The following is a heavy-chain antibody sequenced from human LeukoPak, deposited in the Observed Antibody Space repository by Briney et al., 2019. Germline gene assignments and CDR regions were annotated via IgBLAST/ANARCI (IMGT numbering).Heavy chain of an antibody. CDR1: GGSISSSSYY. CDR2: IYYSGST. D-gene: IGHD6-19*01. CDR3: ARRGIAVAGTYA. J-gene: IGHJ4*02. V-gene: IGHV4-39*01. Sequence: SETLSLTCTVSGGSISSSSYYWGWIRLPPGKGLEWIGSIYYSGSTYYNPSLKSRVTISVDTSKNQFSLKLSSVTAADTAVYYCARRGIAVAGTYAWGQGTLVTVSS.